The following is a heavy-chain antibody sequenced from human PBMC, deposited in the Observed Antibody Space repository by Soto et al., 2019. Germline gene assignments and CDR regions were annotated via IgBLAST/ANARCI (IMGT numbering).Heavy chain of an antibody. D-gene: IGHD6-6*01. J-gene: IGHJ4*02. CDR2: IGGSGGST. V-gene: IGHV3-23*01. Sequence: PGGSLRLSCLASVFTCTSYAMSWFRQAPGKGLEWVSGIGGSGGSTYYTDSVKGRFTISRDNSKNMLYLQMNSLSAEDTAVYYCAKGIGVRPGTFDYWGQGTPVTVSS. CDR3: AKGIGVRPGTFDY. CDR1: VFTCTSYA.